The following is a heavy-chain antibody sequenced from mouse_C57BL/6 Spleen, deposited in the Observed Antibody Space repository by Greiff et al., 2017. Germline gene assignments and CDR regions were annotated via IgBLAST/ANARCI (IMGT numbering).Heavy chain of an antibody. CDR2: IDPENGDT. Sequence: VQLQQSGAELVRPGASVKLSCTASGFNIKDDYMHWVKQRPEQGLEWIGWIDPENGDTEYASKFQGKATITADTSSNTAYLQLSSLTSEDTAVYYCTVYYYGSSYGFDYWGQGTTLTVSS. D-gene: IGHD1-1*01. V-gene: IGHV14-4*01. J-gene: IGHJ2*01. CDR1: GFNIKDDY. CDR3: TVYYYGSSYGFDY.